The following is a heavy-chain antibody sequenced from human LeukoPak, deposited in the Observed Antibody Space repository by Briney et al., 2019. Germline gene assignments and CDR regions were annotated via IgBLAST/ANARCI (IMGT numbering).Heavy chain of an antibody. D-gene: IGHD2-2*02. CDR3: ARGRLFGYCSSTSCYTHFDY. CDR2: IYYSRST. V-gene: IGHV4-39*07. Sequence: SETLSLTCTVSGGSISSSSYYWGWIRQPPGKGLEWIGSIYYSRSTNYNPSLKSRVTISVDTSKNQFSLKLSSVTAADTAVYYCARGRLFGYCSSTSCYTHFDYWGQGTLVTVSS. CDR1: GGSISSSSYY. J-gene: IGHJ4*02.